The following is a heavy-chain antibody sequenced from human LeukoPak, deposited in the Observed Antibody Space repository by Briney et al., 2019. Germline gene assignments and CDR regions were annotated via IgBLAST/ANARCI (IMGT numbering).Heavy chain of an antibody. CDR2: IYYSGSI. CDR1: GGSISSYY. Sequence: SETLSLTCTVSGGSISSYYWSWIRQPPGKGLEWIGYIYYSGSINYNPSLKSRVTISVDTSKNQFSLKLSSVTAADTAVYYCARDQSPMIVGTFDIWGQGTMVTVSS. D-gene: IGHD3-22*01. V-gene: IGHV4-59*01. CDR3: ARDQSPMIVGTFDI. J-gene: IGHJ3*02.